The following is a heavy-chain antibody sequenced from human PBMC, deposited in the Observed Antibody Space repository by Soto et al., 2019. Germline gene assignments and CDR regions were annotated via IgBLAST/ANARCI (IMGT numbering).Heavy chain of an antibody. CDR3: ARDIVSVGPRANEAFDV. V-gene: IGHV1-3*01. CDR2: INPANGTT. Sequence: QVQLVQSGAELKKPGASVNISCQASGFTFSDTLINWVRQGPGQRLEWRGWINPANGTTRYSESFQGRVTISSLSSASTAYVALSVLTSEDPAVSSCARDIVSVGPRANEAFDVWGQGTMITVSS. D-gene: IGHD1-26*01. CDR1: GFTFSDTL. J-gene: IGHJ3*01.